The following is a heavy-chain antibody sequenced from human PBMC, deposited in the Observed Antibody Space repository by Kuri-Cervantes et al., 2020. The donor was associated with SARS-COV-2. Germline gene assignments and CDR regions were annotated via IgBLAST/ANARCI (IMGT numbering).Heavy chain of an antibody. CDR3: AREYVYYTTGYFYWYFDL. D-gene: IGHD2-8*01. V-gene: IGHV3-30-3*01. CDR1: GFTFSSHA. CDR2: ISSDGGNK. J-gene: IGHJ2*01. Sequence: GEFLKISCDVSGFTFSSHAMHWVRQAPGKGLEWVAVISSDGGNKYCADSVRGRFTISRDNSKNTLYLRLNTLRAEDTAVYHCAREYVYYTTGYFYWYFDLWGRGTLVTVSS.